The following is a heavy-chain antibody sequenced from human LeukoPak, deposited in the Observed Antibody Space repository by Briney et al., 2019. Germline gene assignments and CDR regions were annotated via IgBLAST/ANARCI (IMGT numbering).Heavy chain of an antibody. J-gene: IGHJ4*02. Sequence: GGSLRLSCAASGFTFSSYSMNWVRQAPGKGLEWVSSISSSSSYIYYADSVKGRFTISRDNAKNSLYLQMNSLRAEDTAVYYCARVACPGGHFDYWGQGTLVTVSS. D-gene: IGHD5-12*01. V-gene: IGHV3-21*01. CDR3: ARVACPGGHFDY. CDR2: ISSSSSYI. CDR1: GFTFSSYS.